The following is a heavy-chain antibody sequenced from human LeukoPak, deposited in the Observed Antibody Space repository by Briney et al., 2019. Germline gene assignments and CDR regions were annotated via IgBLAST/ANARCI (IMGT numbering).Heavy chain of an antibody. J-gene: IGHJ4*02. D-gene: IGHD5-24*01. V-gene: IGHV4-59*01. CDR3: ARGRDGYIFDY. CDR1: GGSISSYY. Sequence: SETLSLTCTVSGGSISSYYWSWIRQPPGKGLEWIGYIYYSGSTNYNPSLKSRVTISVDTSKNQFSLKLSSVTAADTAVYYCARGRDGYIFDYWGQGTLVTVSS. CDR2: IYYSGST.